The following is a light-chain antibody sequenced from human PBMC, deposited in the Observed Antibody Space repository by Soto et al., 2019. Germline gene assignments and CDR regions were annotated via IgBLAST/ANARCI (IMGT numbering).Light chain of an antibody. CDR3: QQYHNWPIP. CDR1: QSVSSN. V-gene: IGKV3-15*01. CDR2: DAS. J-gene: IGKJ5*01. Sequence: EVVLTQSPGTLSLSPGERATLSCRASQSVSSNLAWHQQKPGQAPRILMYDASTRATGIPARFSGSGSGTEFTLTISSLQSEDFAVYYCQQYHNWPIPFGQGTRLEIK.